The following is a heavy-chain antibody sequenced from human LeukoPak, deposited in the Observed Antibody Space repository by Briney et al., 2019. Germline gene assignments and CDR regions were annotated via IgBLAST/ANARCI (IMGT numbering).Heavy chain of an antibody. Sequence: SETLSLTCSVSGCSISSGYYWAWIRQPPRKGLEWIGTIYQSGNTYYNPSLRSRVTISVDTSKNHFSLKLTSVTAADTAMYYCAREVTDAPYYFDYWGQGILVTVSS. CDR3: AREVTDAPYYFDY. CDR1: GCSISSGYY. CDR2: IYQSGNT. V-gene: IGHV4-38-2*02. J-gene: IGHJ4*02. D-gene: IGHD4-23*01.